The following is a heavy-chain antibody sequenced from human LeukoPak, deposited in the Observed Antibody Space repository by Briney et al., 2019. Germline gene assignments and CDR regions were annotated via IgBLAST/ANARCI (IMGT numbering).Heavy chain of an antibody. V-gene: IGHV3-48*03. Sequence: GGSLRLSCAASGFTFSSYEMNWVRQAPGKGLEWVSYISSSGSTISYAESVKGRFTISRDNAKNSLYLQMNSLRAEDTAIYYCARDFYYYDYVWGNYPRGAFDIWGQGTMVTVSS. CDR2: ISSSGSTI. J-gene: IGHJ3*02. CDR1: GFTFSSYE. CDR3: ARDFYYYDYVWGNYPRGAFDI. D-gene: IGHD3-16*02.